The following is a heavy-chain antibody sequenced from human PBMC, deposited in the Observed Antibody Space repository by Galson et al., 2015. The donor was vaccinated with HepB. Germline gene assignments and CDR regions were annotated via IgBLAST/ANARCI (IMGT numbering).Heavy chain of an antibody. D-gene: IGHD4-17*01. V-gene: IGHV1-69*13. CDR1: GGTFSSYA. J-gene: IGHJ5*02. CDR3: ARETTVTTMGSNRRYNWFDP. Sequence: SVKVSCKASGGTFSSYAISWVRQAPGQGLEWMGGIIPIFGTANYAQKFQGRVTITADESTSTAYMELSSLRSEDTAVYYCARETTVTTMGSNRRYNWFDPWGQGTLVTVSS. CDR2: IIPIFGTA.